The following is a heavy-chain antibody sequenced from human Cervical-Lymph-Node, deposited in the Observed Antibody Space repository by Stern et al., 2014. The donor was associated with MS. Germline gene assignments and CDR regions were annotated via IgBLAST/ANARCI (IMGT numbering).Heavy chain of an antibody. J-gene: IGHJ3*02. V-gene: IGHV4-61*02. Sequence: QVQLQESGPGLVKASQTLSLTCTVSGDSISNGSHYWSWIRQPAGKGLEWIGRMYTSGSTNYNPPLKIRPPIAVDPSKTQFPLKLGSVTAADTAVYYCARDCRLRRKGAPDAFDIWGQGTMVTVSS. CDR2: MYTSGST. CDR3: ARDCRLRRKGAPDAFDI. CDR1: GDSISNGSHY. D-gene: IGHD4-17*01.